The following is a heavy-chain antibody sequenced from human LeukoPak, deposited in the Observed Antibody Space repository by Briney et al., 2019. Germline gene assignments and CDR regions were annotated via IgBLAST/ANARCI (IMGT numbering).Heavy chain of an antibody. J-gene: IGHJ5*02. CDR2: IYYSGST. CDR3: VREDYSSGRGWFDP. CDR1: GGSISSGDYC. Sequence: SQTLSLTCTVSGGSISSGDYCWSWIRQPPGKGLESIGYIYYSGSTYYNPSLKSRVTISVDTSKNQFSLKLSSVTAADTAVYYRVREDYSSGRGWFDPWGQGTLVTVSS. D-gene: IGHD6-25*01. V-gene: IGHV4-30-4*01.